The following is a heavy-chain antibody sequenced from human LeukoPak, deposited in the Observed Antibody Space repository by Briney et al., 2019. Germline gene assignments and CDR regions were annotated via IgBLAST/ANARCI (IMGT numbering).Heavy chain of an antibody. CDR2: IWYDGSSE. D-gene: IGHD3-3*01. V-gene: IGHV3-33*06. CDR1: GVNFGRYG. Sequence: PGGSLRLSCAASGVNFGRYGIHWVRQAPGKGLGWVAVIWYDGSSEQYADSVKGRFTIPRDNSRDTLYLQMNSLRAEDTAVYYCAKDDNWRGSYNYYYMDVWGKGTSVTVSS. CDR3: AKDDNWRGSYNYYYMDV. J-gene: IGHJ6*03.